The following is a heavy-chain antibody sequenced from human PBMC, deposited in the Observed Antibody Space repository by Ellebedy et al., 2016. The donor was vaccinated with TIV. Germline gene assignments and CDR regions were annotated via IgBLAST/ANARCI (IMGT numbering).Heavy chain of an antibody. CDR1: GGSISRNNYY. CDR3: ASKGDWSYYYYGMDV. V-gene: IGHV4-39*01. D-gene: IGHD3-10*01. CDR2: LYYSGST. Sequence: MPSETLSLTCTVSGGSISRNNYYWGWIRQPPGKGLEWIASLYYSGSTYHNPSLDRRLTMSVDTSKNQFSLRLSSVTAADTALYYCASKGDWSYYYYGMDVWGPGTTVIVSS. J-gene: IGHJ6*02.